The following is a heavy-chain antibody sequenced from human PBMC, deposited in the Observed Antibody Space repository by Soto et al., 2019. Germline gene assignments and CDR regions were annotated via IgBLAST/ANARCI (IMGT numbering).Heavy chain of an antibody. V-gene: IGHV3-30-3*01. J-gene: IGHJ6*02. CDR3: VRANYDFYGYYYYGMDV. D-gene: IGHD3-3*01. CDR2: ISYDEGNK. Sequence: GGSLRLSCAASGFTFSSYAVHWVRQAPGKGLEWVAVISYDEGNKYYADSVKGRFTISRDSSKNTLSLQMSSLRPEDTAVYYCVRANYDFYGYYYYGMDVWGQGTTVTVS. CDR1: GFTFSSYA.